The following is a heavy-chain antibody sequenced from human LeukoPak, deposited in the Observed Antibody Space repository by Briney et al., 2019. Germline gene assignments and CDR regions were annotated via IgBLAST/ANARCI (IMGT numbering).Heavy chain of an antibody. Sequence: SETLSLTCTVSGGSISSYYWSWIRQPPGKGLEWIGYIYYSGSTNYNPSLKSRVAISVDTSKNQFSLKLSSVTAADTAVYYCAKDKGAFTLDAFDIWGQGTMVTVSS. J-gene: IGHJ3*02. CDR1: GGSISSYY. V-gene: IGHV4-59*01. CDR2: IYYSGST. CDR3: AKDKGAFTLDAFDI. D-gene: IGHD1-26*01.